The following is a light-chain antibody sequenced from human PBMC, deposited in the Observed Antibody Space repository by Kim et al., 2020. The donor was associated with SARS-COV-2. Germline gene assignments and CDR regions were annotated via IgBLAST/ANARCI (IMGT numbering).Light chain of an antibody. J-gene: IGLJ3*02. CDR1: SLRSYS. V-gene: IGLV3-19*01. CDR2: GKN. CDR3: NCRDASGYYWV. Sequence: ALGQTVRITCQGDSLRSYSVSWYHQKPGQVPDLVIYGKNNRPSGIPDRYSGSSSGNMASLTITGAQAEDEADYYCNCRDASGYYWVFGGGTQLTIL.